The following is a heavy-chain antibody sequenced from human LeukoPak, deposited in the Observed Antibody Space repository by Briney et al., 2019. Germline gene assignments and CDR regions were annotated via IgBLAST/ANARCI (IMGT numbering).Heavy chain of an antibody. J-gene: IGHJ4*02. V-gene: IGHV1-2*02. D-gene: IGHD2-15*01. CDR2: INPNSGGT. Sequence: ASVKVSCKAPGYTFTGYYMHWVRQAPGQGLEWMGWINPNSGGTNYAQKFQGRVTMTRDTSISTAYMELSRLRSDDTAVYYCAVGYCSGGSCYSPFDYWGQGTLVTVSS. CDR3: AVGYCSGGSCYSPFDY. CDR1: GYTFTGYY.